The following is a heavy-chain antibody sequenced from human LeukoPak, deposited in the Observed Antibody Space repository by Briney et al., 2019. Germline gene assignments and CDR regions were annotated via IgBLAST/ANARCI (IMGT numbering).Heavy chain of an antibody. CDR1: GGSISSYY. Sequence: PSETLSLTCTVSGGSISSYYWSWIRQPPGKGLEWIGYIYYSGSTNYNPSLKSRVTISVDTSKNQFSLKLSSVTAADTAVYYCASEYSGYDYSSYYYYYMDVWGKGTTVTVSS. J-gene: IGHJ6*03. D-gene: IGHD5-12*01. V-gene: IGHV4-59*12. CDR2: IYYSGST. CDR3: ASEYSGYDYSSYYYYYMDV.